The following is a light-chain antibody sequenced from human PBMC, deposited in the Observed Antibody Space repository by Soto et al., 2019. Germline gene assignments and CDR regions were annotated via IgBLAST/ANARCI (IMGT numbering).Light chain of an antibody. CDR2: DAS. CDR1: QSISSW. CDR3: QQYNSYSRT. J-gene: IGKJ1*01. V-gene: IGKV1-5*01. Sequence: IQMTQSPSTLSASVGDRVTITCRASQSISSWLAWYQQKPGKAPKLLIYDASSLESVVPSRFSGSGSGTAFTLTISSLQPDDFATYYFQQYNSYSRTFGQGTKVEIK.